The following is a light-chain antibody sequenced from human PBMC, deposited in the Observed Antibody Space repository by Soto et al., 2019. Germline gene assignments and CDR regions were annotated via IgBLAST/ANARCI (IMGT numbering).Light chain of an antibody. CDR3: LQDYRYPWT. J-gene: IGKJ1*01. CDR2: AAS. CDR1: QGIRND. Sequence: AIQMTQSPSSLSASVGDRVTITCRASQGIRNDLGWYQQKPGKAPKVLIFAASSLQSGVPSRFSGGGSGTDFTLTISSLQPEDFATYYCLQDYRYPWTFGQGTKVEI. V-gene: IGKV1-6*01.